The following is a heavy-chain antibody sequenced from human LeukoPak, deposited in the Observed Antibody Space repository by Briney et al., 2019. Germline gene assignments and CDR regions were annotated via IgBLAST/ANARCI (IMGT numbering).Heavy chain of an antibody. Sequence: SETLSLTCTVSGDSIRSSSYYWGWIRQPPGKGLECIGSIYYSGATYYNPSLKSRVTISVDTSRNQFSLRLSSVTAADTAVYYCARQRWGDYGRVDYWGQGTLVTVSS. CDR1: GDSIRSSSYY. J-gene: IGHJ4*02. V-gene: IGHV4-39*01. CDR2: IYYSGAT. CDR3: ARQRWGDYGRVDY. D-gene: IGHD4/OR15-4a*01.